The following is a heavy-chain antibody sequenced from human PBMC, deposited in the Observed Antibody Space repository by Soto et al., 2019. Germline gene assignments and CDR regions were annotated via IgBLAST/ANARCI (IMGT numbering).Heavy chain of an antibody. Sequence: QVQLVESGGGVVQSGRSLRLSCAASGFSLSSYAMHWVRQAPGKGLEWVAVISYDGSNKYYADSVKGRFTISRDNSKNALYLQMNSLRAEDTALYYCAKDTGNYRVGDYWGQGTLVTVSS. CDR3: AKDTGNYRVGDY. V-gene: IGHV3-30-3*01. CDR2: ISYDGSNK. J-gene: IGHJ4*02. CDR1: GFSLSSYA. D-gene: IGHD1-7*01.